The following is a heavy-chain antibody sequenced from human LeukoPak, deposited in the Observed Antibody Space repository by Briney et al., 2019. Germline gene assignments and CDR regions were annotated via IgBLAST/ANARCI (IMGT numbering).Heavy chain of an antibody. CDR2: IYYSGST. Sequence: SETLSLTCTVSGGSISSYYWSWIRQPPGKGLEWIGYIYYSGSTNYNPSLKSRVTISVDTSKNQFSLKLSSVTAADTAVYYCARARYSSGWYASADAFDIWGQGTMVTVSS. CDR3: ARARYSSGWYASADAFDI. D-gene: IGHD6-19*01. J-gene: IGHJ3*02. V-gene: IGHV4-59*01. CDR1: GGSISSYY.